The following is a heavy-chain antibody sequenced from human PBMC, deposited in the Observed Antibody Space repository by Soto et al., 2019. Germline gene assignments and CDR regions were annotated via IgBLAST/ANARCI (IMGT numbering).Heavy chain of an antibody. CDR3: ARHPTVTEYYFDY. V-gene: IGHV4-59*08. D-gene: IGHD4-17*01. CDR1: GGYISRYY. Sequence: SQPMSLTCTVAGGYISRYYWSWIRQTPGKGLEWIGYIYYSGSTNYNPSLKSRVTISVDTSKNQFSLKLSSVTAADTAVYYCARHPTVTEYYFDYWGQGTLVTVSS. J-gene: IGHJ4*02. CDR2: IYYSGST.